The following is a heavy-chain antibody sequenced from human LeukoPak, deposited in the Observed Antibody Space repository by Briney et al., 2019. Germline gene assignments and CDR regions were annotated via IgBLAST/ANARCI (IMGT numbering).Heavy chain of an antibody. CDR1: GFTLSNYE. J-gene: IGHJ4*02. CDR3: ARVGVATTDY. CDR2: ISSSGSTI. V-gene: IGHV3-48*03. Sequence: GGSLSFSCAASGFTLSNYEMNWFRQAPGKGLEWVSYISSSGSTIFYADSVKGRFTISRDNARNSLYLQMNSLRAEDTAVYYCARVGVATTDYWGQGTLVTVSP. D-gene: IGHD5-12*01.